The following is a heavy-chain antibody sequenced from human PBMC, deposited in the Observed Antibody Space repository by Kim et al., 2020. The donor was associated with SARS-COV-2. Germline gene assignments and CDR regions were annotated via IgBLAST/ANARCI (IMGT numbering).Heavy chain of an antibody. CDR3: ARGYGDYYFDY. D-gene: IGHD4-17*01. CDR2: T. J-gene: IGHJ4*02. V-gene: IGHV3-53*01. Sequence: TYYDDSVEGRFTISRDNSKNTLYLQMNSLGAEDTAVYFCARGYGDYYFDYWGQGTLVTVSS.